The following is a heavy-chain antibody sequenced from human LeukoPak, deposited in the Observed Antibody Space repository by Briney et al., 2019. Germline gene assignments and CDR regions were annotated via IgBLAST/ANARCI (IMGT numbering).Heavy chain of an antibody. J-gene: IGHJ5*02. Sequence: ASVKVSCKASGYTFTSYDINWVRQATGQGLEWMGWMNPNSGNTGYAQKFQGRVTITRNTSISTAYMELSSLRSEDTAVYYCARGLPGYCSSTSCSESRHNWFDPWGQGTLVTVSS. CDR2: MNPNSGNT. D-gene: IGHD2-2*01. CDR3: ARGLPGYCSSTSCSESRHNWFDP. CDR1: GYTFTSYD. V-gene: IGHV1-8*03.